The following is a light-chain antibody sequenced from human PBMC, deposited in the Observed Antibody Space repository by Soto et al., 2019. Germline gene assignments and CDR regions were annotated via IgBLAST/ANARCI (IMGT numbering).Light chain of an antibody. CDR3: QSYDSSLSAVI. V-gene: IGLV1-40*01. J-gene: IGLJ2*01. CDR2: GNR. Sequence: QSVLTQPSSVSGAPGQRIIISCTGSSSNLGATYDVHWYQQLPETAPKLLIYGNRHRPSGVPGRFSGSKSGTSASLAITGLQAEDEADYYCQSYDSSLSAVIFGGGTKLTVL. CDR1: SSNLGATYD.